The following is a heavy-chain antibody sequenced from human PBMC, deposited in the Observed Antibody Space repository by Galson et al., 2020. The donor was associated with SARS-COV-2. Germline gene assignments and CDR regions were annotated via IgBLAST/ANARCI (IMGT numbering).Heavy chain of an antibody. J-gene: IGHJ6*02. V-gene: IGHV4-34*01. Sequence: SETLSLTCAVSGGSLGGFYYWTWVRHSPGQGLEWIGEIHDSGDTKYTPSLQNRVTISADTSKNQFSLRVTSVTPADSALYYCARMEAITKSDGYLYYGLDVWGQGTTVTVSS. CDR3: ARMEAITKSDGYLYYGLDV. CDR1: GGSLGGFYY. D-gene: IGHD3-10*01. CDR2: IHDSGDT.